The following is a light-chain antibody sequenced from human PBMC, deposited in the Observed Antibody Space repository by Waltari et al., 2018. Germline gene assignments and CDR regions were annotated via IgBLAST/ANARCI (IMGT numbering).Light chain of an antibody. Sequence: EIVLTQSPGTLSLSPGERVTLSCRASQRVGRSLAWYQQKPGQAPRLLIYDASSRATGIADRFSGSGSGTDFSLTISRLEPEDFAVYYCQMYRSLPATFGQGTKVEIK. CDR1: QRVGRS. CDR3: QMYRSLPAT. J-gene: IGKJ1*01. CDR2: DAS. V-gene: IGKV3-20*01.